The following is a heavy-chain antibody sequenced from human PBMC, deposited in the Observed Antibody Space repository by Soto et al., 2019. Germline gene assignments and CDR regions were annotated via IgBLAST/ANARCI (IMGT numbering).Heavy chain of an antibody. D-gene: IGHD3-10*01. Sequence: ASVKVSCKASGGTFSSYAISWVRQAPGQGLEWMGGIIPIFGTANYAQKFQGRVTITADESTSTAYMELSSPRSEDTAVYYCARHITMVRGVIISGVWFDPWGQGTLVTVSS. CDR2: IIPIFGTA. CDR3: ARHITMVRGVIISGVWFDP. V-gene: IGHV1-69*13. J-gene: IGHJ5*02. CDR1: GGTFSSYA.